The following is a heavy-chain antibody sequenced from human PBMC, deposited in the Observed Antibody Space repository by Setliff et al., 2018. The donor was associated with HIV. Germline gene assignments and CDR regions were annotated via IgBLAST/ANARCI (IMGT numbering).Heavy chain of an antibody. Sequence: ASVKVSCKASGYTFTSYDINWVRQATGQGLEWMGGIISMFGTANYAQKFQGRVTITADESTNTAYMELSSLRSEDTAVYYCARDREAEGDAFDIWGQGTMVTVSS. CDR2: IISMFGTA. J-gene: IGHJ3*02. CDR3: ARDREAEGDAFDI. V-gene: IGHV1-69*13. CDR1: GYTFTSYD. D-gene: IGHD3-10*01.